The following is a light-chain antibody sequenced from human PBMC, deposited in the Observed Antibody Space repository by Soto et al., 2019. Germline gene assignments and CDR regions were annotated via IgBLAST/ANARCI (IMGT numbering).Light chain of an antibody. CDR3: CSYTSSGTLI. V-gene: IGLV2-14*01. Sequence: QSALTQPASVSGSPGQSITISCIGTSSDIGNYNYVSWYQQHPGKAPKVIIYDVSNRPSGVSYRFSGTKSGNTASLTVSGLQAEDEADYYCCSYTSSGTLIFGAGTKLTVL. CDR1: SSDIGNYNY. J-gene: IGLJ1*01. CDR2: DVS.